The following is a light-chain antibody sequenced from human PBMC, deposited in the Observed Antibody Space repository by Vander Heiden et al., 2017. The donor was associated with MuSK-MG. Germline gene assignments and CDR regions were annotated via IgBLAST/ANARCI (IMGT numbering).Light chain of an antibody. CDR1: SRDVGGYNF. Sequence: QSALTQPPSASGPPGQSVTFSCTGTSRDVGGYNFVSWYQQHPGKAPKLMIYEVSRRPSGVPDRFSGSKSGNTASLTVSGLQAEDEADYYCSSFAGSNNPLFGGGTKLTVL. J-gene: IGLJ2*01. CDR2: EVS. V-gene: IGLV2-8*01. CDR3: SSFAGSNNPL.